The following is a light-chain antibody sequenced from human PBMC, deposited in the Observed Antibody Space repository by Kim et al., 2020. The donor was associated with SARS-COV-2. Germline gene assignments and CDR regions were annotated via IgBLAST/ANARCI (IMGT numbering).Light chain of an antibody. Sequence: SYELTQPPSVSVSPGQTASITCSGEKLGDKYACWYQQKPGQSPVLVIYQDSKRPSGIHERFSGSNSGNTATLTISGTQAMDEADYYCQAWDSSTVVFGGGTQLTVL. CDR2: QDS. CDR3: QAWDSSTVV. V-gene: IGLV3-1*01. J-gene: IGLJ2*01. CDR1: KLGDKY.